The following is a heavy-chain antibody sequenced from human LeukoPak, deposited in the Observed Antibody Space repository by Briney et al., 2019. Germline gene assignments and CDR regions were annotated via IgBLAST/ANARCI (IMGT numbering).Heavy chain of an antibody. J-gene: IGHJ4*02. CDR2: IRYDGSNK. D-gene: IGHD3-3*01. CDR1: GFTFSSYG. Sequence: PGGSLRLSCAASGFTFSSYGMHWVRQAPGKGLEWVAFIRYDGSNKYYADSVKGRFTISRDNSKNMLYLQMDSLRAEDTAVYYCHYDFWSGYYVFDYWGQGTLVTVSS. CDR3: HYDFWSGYYVFDY. V-gene: IGHV3-30*02.